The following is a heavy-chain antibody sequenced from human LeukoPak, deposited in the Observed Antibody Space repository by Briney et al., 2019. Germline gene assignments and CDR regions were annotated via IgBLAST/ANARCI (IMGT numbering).Heavy chain of an antibody. CDR1: GFTFSSYE. CDR2: ISGSGSTI. Sequence: GGSLRLSCAASGFTFSSYEMNWVRQAPGKGLEWLSYISGSGSTIYYADSVKGRFSISRDNARSSLLLRMNSMRAEDTAVYYCTRGGGGGCYSGYYYYGMDVWGQGTTVTVSS. V-gene: IGHV3-48*03. D-gene: IGHD2-15*01. CDR3: TRGGGGGCYSGYYYYGMDV. J-gene: IGHJ6*02.